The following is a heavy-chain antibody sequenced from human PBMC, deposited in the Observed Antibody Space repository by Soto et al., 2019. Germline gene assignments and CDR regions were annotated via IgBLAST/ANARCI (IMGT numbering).Heavy chain of an antibody. CDR2: INTYNGNT. D-gene: IGHD3-16*01. V-gene: IGHV1-18*01. Sequence: QVQLVQSGAEVKNPGASVKVSCKASGYTFTRYGIGWARQAPGQGLEWMGWINTYNGNTNYAQNVQGRVTLTTDTSTSTDYMELRSLRSNDRAIYDCAMVDVYVTPSPQDVWGKGTTVIVSS. CDR3: AMVDVYVTPSPQDV. CDR1: GYTFTRYG. J-gene: IGHJ6*04.